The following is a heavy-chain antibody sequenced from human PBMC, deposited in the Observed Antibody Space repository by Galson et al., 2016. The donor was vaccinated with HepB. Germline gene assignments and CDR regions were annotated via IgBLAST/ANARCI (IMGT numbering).Heavy chain of an antibody. J-gene: IGHJ4*02. CDR1: GFTFSSYA. D-gene: IGHD3-9*01. V-gene: IGHV3-23*01. CDR2: SGSGGPT. Sequence: SLRLPCAASGFTFSSYAMSWVRQAPGKGLEWVSSSGSGGPTYYADSVKGRFTISRDNSKNTLFLQMHSLRADDTAVYYCAKSVLEYDILTGYYRRGADYWGQGTLVTVSS. CDR3: AKSVLEYDILTGYYRRGADY.